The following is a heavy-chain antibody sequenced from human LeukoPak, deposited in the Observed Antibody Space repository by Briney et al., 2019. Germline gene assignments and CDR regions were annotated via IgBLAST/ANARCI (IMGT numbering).Heavy chain of an antibody. D-gene: IGHD4-17*01. CDR1: GFTFSSYW. Sequence: GGSLRLSCAASGFTFSSYWMSWVRQVPGKGLEWVANIKQHGSEKYYVDSVKGRFTISRDNAKNPLYLQMNSLRVEDTAVYYCARDNYDYGDYYFDYWGQGTLVTVSS. V-gene: IGHV3-7*04. J-gene: IGHJ4*02. CDR2: IKQHGSEK. CDR3: ARDNYDYGDYYFDY.